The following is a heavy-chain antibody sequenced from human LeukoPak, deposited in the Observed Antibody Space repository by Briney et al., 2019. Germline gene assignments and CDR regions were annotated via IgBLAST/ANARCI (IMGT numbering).Heavy chain of an antibody. CDR2: INWNGGST. Sequence: GGSLRLSCAASGFTFDDYGMSWVRQAPGKGLEWVSGINWNGGSTGYADSVKGRFTISRDNAKNSLYLQMNSLRAEDTALYHCARAYSSSWYGPGGYYYGMDVWGQGTMVTVSS. CDR1: GFTFDDYG. J-gene: IGHJ6*02. V-gene: IGHV3-20*01. D-gene: IGHD6-13*01. CDR3: ARAYSSSWYGPGGYYYGMDV.